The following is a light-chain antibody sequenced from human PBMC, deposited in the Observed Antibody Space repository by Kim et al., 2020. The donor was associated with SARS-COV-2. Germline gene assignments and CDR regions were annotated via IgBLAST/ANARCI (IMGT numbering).Light chain of an antibody. CDR3: MKGTHGLFT. J-gene: IGKJ3*01. CDR2: KVY. V-gene: IGKV2-30*02. CDR1: TRVGHSGGTPH. Sequence: PPPNSSGSSTRVGHSGGTPHLNWCHNRPGQYPRRLIYKVYNREYGVPDRFSGSGYVTEITLQTRRVEAEDVVVHYCMKGTHGLFTFVPGTKVDIK.